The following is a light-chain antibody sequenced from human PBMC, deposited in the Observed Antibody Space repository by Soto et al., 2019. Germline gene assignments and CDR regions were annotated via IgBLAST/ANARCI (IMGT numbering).Light chain of an antibody. CDR3: SSYTSSSTPLV. J-gene: IGLJ3*02. V-gene: IGLV1-40*01. CDR1: SSNIGAGFD. CDR2: SNT. Sequence: QAVVTQPPSVSGAPGQTVTISCTGSSSNIGAGFDVHWYQQVPGTAPKLVLYSNTARPSGVPDRFSGSRSGSSGSLAITGLQPEDEADYYCSSYTSSSTPLVFGGGTKLTVL.